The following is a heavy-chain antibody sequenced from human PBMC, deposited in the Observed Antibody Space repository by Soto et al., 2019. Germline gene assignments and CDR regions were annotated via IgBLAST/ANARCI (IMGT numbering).Heavy chain of an antibody. J-gene: IGHJ4*02. CDR3: ARTSEYFSRIFDS. CDR1: GGSISGHF. D-gene: IGHD2-2*01. Sequence: QVQLQESGPGQANPSETLSLTCTVSGGSISGHFWSWIRQPPGKGLEWIGDISYSGSTYYHPSLTSRVTISLDTSKNQFSLQLSSVTAADTAMYYCARTSEYFSRIFDSWGQGTLVTVSS. CDR2: ISYSGST. V-gene: IGHV4-59*11.